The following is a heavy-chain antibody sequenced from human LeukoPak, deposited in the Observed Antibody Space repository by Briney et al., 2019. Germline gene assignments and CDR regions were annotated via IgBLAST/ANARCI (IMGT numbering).Heavy chain of an antibody. CDR1: GFTFSSYG. CDR3: TRGASPDILTGDY. D-gene: IGHD3-9*01. CDR2: IRRKVYGGTP. J-gene: IGHJ4*02. V-gene: IGHV3-49*04. Sequence: GRSLRLSCAASGFTFSSYGMHWVRQAPGKGLEWVGFIRRKVYGGTPEYAASVKGRFTISRDDSKSIAYLQMNSLKTEDTAVYYCTRGASPDILTGDYWGQGTLVTVSS.